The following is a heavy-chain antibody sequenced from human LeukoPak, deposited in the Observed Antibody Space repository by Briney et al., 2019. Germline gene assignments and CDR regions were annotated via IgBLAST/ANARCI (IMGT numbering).Heavy chain of an antibody. CDR1: RFTFSNYA. D-gene: IGHD3-10*01. V-gene: IGHV3-48*03. CDR3: ARDLAGSGESRFDP. CDR2: ISTSGNTI. Sequence: GGSLRLSCAAARFTFSNYAVSWVRQAPGKGLEWVSYISTSGNTIYYAESVRGRFTISRDNAKNSLYLQMNSLRAEDTAVYYCARDLAGSGESRFDPWGQGTLVTVSS. J-gene: IGHJ5*02.